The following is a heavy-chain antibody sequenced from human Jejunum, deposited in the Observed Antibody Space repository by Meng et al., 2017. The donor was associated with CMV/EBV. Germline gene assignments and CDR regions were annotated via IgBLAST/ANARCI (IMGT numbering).Heavy chain of an antibody. CDR3: ARGSIFVSFDS. CDR1: GGSIGSGDYY. D-gene: IGHD3-3*01. V-gene: IGHV4-30-4*08. Sequence: VQLQESGPVLVTPSQTLSLTCSVSGGSIGSGDYYWSWLRQPPGKGLEWIGYIHDTGSTYYNPSLKSRVDISLGTSRNHFSLTLSSVTAEDTAVYFCARGSIFVSFDSWGQGTLVTVSS. CDR2: IHDTGST. J-gene: IGHJ4*02.